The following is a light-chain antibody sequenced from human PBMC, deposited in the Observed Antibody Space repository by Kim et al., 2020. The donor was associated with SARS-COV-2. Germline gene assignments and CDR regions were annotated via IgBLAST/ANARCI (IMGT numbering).Light chain of an antibody. V-gene: IGKV1-27*01. CDR3: QKYNDVPYT. Sequence: SASVGDTVTLTCRASKVISHYLAWYQQRPGKVPELLIYGASILQSGVPSRFSGSGSRTDFTLTVTNLQPEDVGTYYCQKYNDVPYTFGQGTKLEI. CDR2: GAS. J-gene: IGKJ2*01. CDR1: KVISHY.